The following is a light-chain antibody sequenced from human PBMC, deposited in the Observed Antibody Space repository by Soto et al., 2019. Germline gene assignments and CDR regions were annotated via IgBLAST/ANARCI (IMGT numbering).Light chain of an antibody. V-gene: IGKV3-11*01. CDR3: QQRSNWPLT. CDR2: GAS. CDR1: QTIKNNY. Sequence: NVLTHSLGTLSLSPCERATLSFSASQTIKNNYLGWYQHKPGQAPRLLISGASTGATGIPPRFRGSGSGTDFTLTISSLEPEDFAVYYCQQRSNWPLTFGQGTRLEIK. J-gene: IGKJ5*01.